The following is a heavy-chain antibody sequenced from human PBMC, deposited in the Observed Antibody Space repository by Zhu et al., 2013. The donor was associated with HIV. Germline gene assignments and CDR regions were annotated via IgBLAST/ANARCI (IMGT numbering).Heavy chain of an antibody. CDR1: GYTFSSYG. J-gene: IGHJ3*02. CDR3: ARGSRGAHAFDI. Sequence: HVHLIQSGAVVEEPGASVKVSCKASGYTFSSYGISWVRQAPGQGLEWMGWISVYNGNTNYAQKFQGRVTMTTDTSTSKAYMELRSLRSDDTAVYYCARGSRGAHAFDIWGQGTMVTVSS. V-gene: IGHV1-18*01. CDR2: ISVYNGNT. D-gene: IGHD1-26*01.